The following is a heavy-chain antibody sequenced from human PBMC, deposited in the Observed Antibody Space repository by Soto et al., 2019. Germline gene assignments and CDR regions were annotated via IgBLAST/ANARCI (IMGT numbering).Heavy chain of an antibody. J-gene: IGHJ4*02. Sequence: GASVKVSCKASGGTFSSYAISWVRQAPGQGLEWMGGIIPIFGTANYAQKFQGRVTITADESTSTAYMELSSLRSEDTAVYYYARSNPRLYSGYDRVGYYFDYWGQGTLVTVSS. CDR2: IIPIFGTA. D-gene: IGHD5-12*01. CDR1: GGTFSSYA. CDR3: ARSNPRLYSGYDRVGYYFDY. V-gene: IGHV1-69*13.